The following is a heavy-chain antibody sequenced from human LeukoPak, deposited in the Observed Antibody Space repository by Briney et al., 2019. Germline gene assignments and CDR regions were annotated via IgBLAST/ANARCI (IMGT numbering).Heavy chain of an antibody. Sequence: GESLKISCKDSGYSFTNSWIAWVRQMPGEGLEWMGIIYPGDSDTRYSPSFQGQVTISADKSINTAYLQWSSLKASDTAMYCCARRDSSIRDWFDPWGQGTLVTVSS. CDR3: ARRDSSIRDWFDP. V-gene: IGHV5-51*01. CDR1: GYSFTNSW. D-gene: IGHD6-13*01. J-gene: IGHJ5*02. CDR2: IYPGDSDT.